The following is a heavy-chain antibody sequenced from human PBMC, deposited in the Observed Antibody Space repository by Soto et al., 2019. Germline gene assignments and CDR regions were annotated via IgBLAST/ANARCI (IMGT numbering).Heavy chain of an antibody. CDR1: GFTFSDYA. CDR3: AKGGRQWLVTSDFNY. Sequence: VQLVESGGGVVQPGRSLRLSCAASGFTFSDYAMQWVSQAPGKGLEWVAVVSHDGRNTHYADSVKGRVTISRDSSKNTVSMEMTSLRAEDTAVYYCAKGGRQWLVTSDFNYWGQGALVTVSS. D-gene: IGHD6-19*01. V-gene: IGHV3-30*18. CDR2: VSHDGRNT. J-gene: IGHJ4*02.